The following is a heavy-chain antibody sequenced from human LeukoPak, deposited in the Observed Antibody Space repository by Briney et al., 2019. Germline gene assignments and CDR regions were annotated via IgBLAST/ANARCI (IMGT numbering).Heavy chain of an antibody. CDR2: IGTYNGNT. CDR3: ARDRGWTDLRGY. V-gene: IGHV1-18*01. Sequence: ASVKVSCKASGYTFINYGINWVRQAPGQGLEWMGWIGTYNGNTVYAQKFQGRLTLTTDTSTTTGYMELRSLISDDTALYYCARDRGWTDLRGYWGLGTLLTVSS. J-gene: IGHJ4*02. CDR1: GYTFINYG. D-gene: IGHD3/OR15-3a*01.